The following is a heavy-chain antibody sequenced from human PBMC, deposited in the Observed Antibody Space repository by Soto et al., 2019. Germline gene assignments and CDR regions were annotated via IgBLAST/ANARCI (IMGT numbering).Heavy chain of an antibody. CDR1: GFTFSSYS. D-gene: IGHD3-22*01. Sequence: EVQLVESGGGLVKPGGSLRLSCAASGFTFSSYSMNWVRQAPGKGLEWVSSISSSSSYIYYADSVKGRFTISRDNAMNSLYLQMNSLRAEDTAVYYCARDRKYYYDSSGYYCWGQGTLVTVSS. J-gene: IGHJ4*02. CDR3: ARDRKYYYDSSGYYC. CDR2: ISSSSSYI. V-gene: IGHV3-21*01.